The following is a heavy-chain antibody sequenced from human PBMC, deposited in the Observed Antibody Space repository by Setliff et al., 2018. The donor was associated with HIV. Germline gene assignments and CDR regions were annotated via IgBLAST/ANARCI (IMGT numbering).Heavy chain of an antibody. Sequence: ASVKVSCKTSGYTFSAHYIHWVRQAPGQGLEWMGWIDPNSGDTNYAQKFQGRVTMARDTSINTAYMELNRLTSDDTALYYCVKGAGGYYDYWSQGALVTVSS. D-gene: IGHD2-15*01. J-gene: IGHJ4*02. CDR3: VKGAGGYYDY. V-gene: IGHV1-2*02. CDR1: GYTFSAHY. CDR2: IDPNSGDT.